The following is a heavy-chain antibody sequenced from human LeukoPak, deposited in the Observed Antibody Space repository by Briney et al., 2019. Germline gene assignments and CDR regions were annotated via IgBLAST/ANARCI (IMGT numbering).Heavy chain of an antibody. V-gene: IGHV4-34*01. J-gene: IGHJ4*02. D-gene: IGHD3-10*01. CDR2: INHSGST. Sequence: PSETLSLTCAVCGGSFSGYYWSWIRQPPGKGLEWIGEINHSGSTNYNPSLKSRVTISVDTSKNQFSLKLSSVTAADTAVYYCARSSVRRLDYWGQGTLVTVSS. CDR3: ARSSVRRLDY. CDR1: GGSFSGYY.